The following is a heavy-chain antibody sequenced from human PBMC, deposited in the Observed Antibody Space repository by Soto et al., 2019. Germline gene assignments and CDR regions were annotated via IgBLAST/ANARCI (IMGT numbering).Heavy chain of an antibody. CDR1: GGSISSGDYY. V-gene: IGHV4-30-4*01. CDR3: ARDVGYCSSTSCYASNWFDP. Sequence: SETLSLTCTVSGGSISSGDYYWSWIRQPPGKGLEWIGYIYYSGSTYYNPSLKGRVTISVDTSKNQFSLKLSSVTAADTAVYYCARDVGYCSSTSCYASNWFDPWGQGTLVTVSS. CDR2: IYYSGST. D-gene: IGHD2-2*01. J-gene: IGHJ5*02.